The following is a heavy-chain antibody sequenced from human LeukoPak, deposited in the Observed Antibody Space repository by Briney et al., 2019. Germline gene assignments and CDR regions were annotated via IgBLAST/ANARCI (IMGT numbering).Heavy chain of an antibody. J-gene: IGHJ4*02. Sequence: KPSETLSLTCAVYGGSFSGYYWSWLRQPPGKGLEWIGEINHSGSTNYNPSLKSRVTISVDTSKNQFSLKLSSLTSSDKAIYPCARGGGGKRGYFDYWSQGTRVIVSS. CDR2: INHSGST. V-gene: IGHV4-34*01. D-gene: IGHD3-16*01. CDR3: ARGGGGKRGYFDY. CDR1: GGSFSGYY.